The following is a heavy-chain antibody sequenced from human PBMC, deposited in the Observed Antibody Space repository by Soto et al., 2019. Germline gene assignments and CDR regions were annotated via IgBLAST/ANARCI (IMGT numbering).Heavy chain of an antibody. CDR2: IYYSGST. J-gene: IGHJ4*02. D-gene: IGHD5-12*01. CDR1: GGSISSYY. CDR3: ARGDGYNYDY. V-gene: IGHV4-59*01. Sequence: SETLSLTCTVSGGSISSYYWSWIRQPPGKGLGWIGYIYYSGSTNYNPSLKSRVTISVDTSKNQFSLKLSSVTAADTAVYYCARGDGYNYDYWGQGTLVTVSS.